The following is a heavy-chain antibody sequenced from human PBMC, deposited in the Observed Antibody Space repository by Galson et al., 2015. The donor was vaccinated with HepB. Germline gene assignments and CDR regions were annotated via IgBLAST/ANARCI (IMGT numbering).Heavy chain of an antibody. CDR3: ARGPIKWEIRGRRGWFDP. Sequence: SETLSLTCAVYGGSFSGYYWSWIRQPPGKGLEWIGEINHSGSTNYNPSLKSRVTISVDTSKNQFSLKLSSVTAADTAVYYCARGPIKWEIRGRRGWFDPWGQGTLVTVSS. D-gene: IGHD3-10*01. J-gene: IGHJ5*02. V-gene: IGHV4-34*01. CDR2: INHSGST. CDR1: GGSFSGYY.